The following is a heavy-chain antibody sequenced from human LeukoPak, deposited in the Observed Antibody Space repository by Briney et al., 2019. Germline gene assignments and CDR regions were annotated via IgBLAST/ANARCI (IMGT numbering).Heavy chain of an antibody. V-gene: IGHV3-48*01. CDR2: ISSSSSTI. D-gene: IGHD3-3*01. Sequence: GSLRLSCAASGFTFSSYSMNWVRQAPGEGLEWVSYISSSSSTIYYADSVKGRFTISRDNAKNSLYLHMNSLRAEDTAVYYCARFFEQSYYYYYYMDVWGKGTTVTVSS. CDR1: GFTFSSYS. CDR3: ARFFEQSYYYYYYMDV. J-gene: IGHJ6*03.